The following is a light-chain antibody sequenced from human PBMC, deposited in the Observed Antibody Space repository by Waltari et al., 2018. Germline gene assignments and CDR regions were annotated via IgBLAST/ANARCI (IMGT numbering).Light chain of an antibody. CDR2: AAS. CDR3: QQNFRAPIT. CDR1: EGITNF. J-gene: IGKJ5*01. V-gene: IGKV1-39*01. Sequence: DIQMTQAPSSLSASVEGRVTITCRANEGITNFLNWYQHKPGKAPSLLIYAASTLQSGDPSRFRVRGSGTDFTLCINSLQPEDFATYYCQQNFRAPITFSQGTRLDI.